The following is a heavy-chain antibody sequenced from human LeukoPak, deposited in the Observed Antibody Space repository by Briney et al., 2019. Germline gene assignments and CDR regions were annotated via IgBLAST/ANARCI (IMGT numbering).Heavy chain of an antibody. J-gene: IGHJ6*02. Sequence: SSETLSLTCAVYGGSFSGYYWSWIRQPPGKGLEWIGEINHSGSTNYNPSLKSRVTISVDTSKNQFSLKLSSVTAADTAVYYCARGPRAKSYYYYYGMDVWGQGTTVTVSS. CDR3: ARGPRAKSYYYYYGMDV. D-gene: IGHD3-10*01. V-gene: IGHV4-34*01. CDR2: INHSGST. CDR1: GGSFSGYY.